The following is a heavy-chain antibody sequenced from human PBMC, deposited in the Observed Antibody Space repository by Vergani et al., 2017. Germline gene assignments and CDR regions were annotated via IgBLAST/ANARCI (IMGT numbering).Heavy chain of an antibody. CDR3: ARGGYGDYLTGSGFDP. CDR2: IIPILGIA. D-gene: IGHD4-17*01. Sequence: QVQLVQSGAEVKKPGSSVKVSCKASGGTFSSYTISWVRQAPGQGLEWMGRIIPILGIANYAQKFQGRVTLTADKSTSTAYMELSSLRSEDTAVYYCARGGYGDYLTGSGFDPWGQGTLVTVSS. CDR1: GGTFSSYT. V-gene: IGHV1-69*02. J-gene: IGHJ5*02.